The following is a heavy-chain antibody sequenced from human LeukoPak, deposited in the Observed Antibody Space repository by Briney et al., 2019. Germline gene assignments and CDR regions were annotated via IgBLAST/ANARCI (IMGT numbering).Heavy chain of an antibody. Sequence: ASVTVSFKASGYTFTNYYMYWVRQAPGQGLEGMGIINPNNGGTIYAQNFQGRVTITRDTSTSTVYMELSSLRSEDTAVYYCARDVFGMVWGVYDCFDPWGQGTQVTVSS. D-gene: IGHD3-10*01. CDR2: INPNNGGT. CDR1: GYTFTNYY. J-gene: IGHJ5*02. V-gene: IGHV1-46*01. CDR3: ARDVFGMVWGVYDCFDP.